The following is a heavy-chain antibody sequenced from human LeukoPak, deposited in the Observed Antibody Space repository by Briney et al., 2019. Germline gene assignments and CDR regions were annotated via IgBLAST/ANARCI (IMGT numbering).Heavy chain of an antibody. J-gene: IGHJ4*02. V-gene: IGHV3-21*01. D-gene: IGHD3-22*01. CDR1: GFTFSSCS. CDR2: ISSSSSYI. Sequence: GGSLRLSCAASGFTFSSCSMNWVRQAPGKGLEWVSSISSSSSYIYYADSVKGRFTISRDNAKNSLYLQMNSLRAEDTAVYYCARDSTYYYDSSGYYPRGQGTLVTVS. CDR3: ARDSTYYYDSSGYYP.